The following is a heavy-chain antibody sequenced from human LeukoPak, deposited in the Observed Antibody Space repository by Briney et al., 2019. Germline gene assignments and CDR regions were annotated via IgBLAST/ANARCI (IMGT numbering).Heavy chain of an antibody. CDR1: GFTFSDYW. D-gene: IGHD3-3*01. V-gene: IGHV3-7*01. CDR2: IEQDGSEE. Sequence: GGSLRLSCEASGFTFSDYWMSWVRQAPGKWLEWVANIEQDGSEEYYVDSVRGRFTISRDNAKNSLYLQMNSLRVDDTAVYYCARRSGLEYWGQGTLVTVSS. CDR3: ARRSGLEY. J-gene: IGHJ4*02.